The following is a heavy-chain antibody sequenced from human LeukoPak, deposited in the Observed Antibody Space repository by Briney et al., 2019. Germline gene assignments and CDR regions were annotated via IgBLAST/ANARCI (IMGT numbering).Heavy chain of an antibody. V-gene: IGHV3-30*02. J-gene: IGHJ4*02. CDR3: AKGSAATFDY. Sequence: GGSLRLSCGASGFTFSRYDMHWVRQAPGKGLEGVAFIRYDGSNKYYADSVKRRFTISRDNFKNTLYLQMNSLRAEDTAVYYCAKGSAATFDYWGQGTLVTVSS. CDR2: IRYDGSNK. D-gene: IGHD6-25*01. CDR1: GFTFSRYD.